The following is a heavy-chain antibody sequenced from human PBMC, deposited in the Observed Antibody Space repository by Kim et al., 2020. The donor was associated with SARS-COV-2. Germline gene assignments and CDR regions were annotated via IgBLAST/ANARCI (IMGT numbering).Heavy chain of an antibody. J-gene: IGHJ6*02. CDR2: INPSGGST. Sequence: ASVKVSCKASGYTFTSYYMHWVRQAPGQGLEWMGIINPSGGSTSYAQKFQGRVTMTRDTSTSTVYMELSSLRSEDTAVYYCASDAIVVVPAAMSYGMDVWGQGTTGTVSS. V-gene: IGHV1-46*01. D-gene: IGHD2-2*01. CDR3: ASDAIVVVPAAMSYGMDV. CDR1: GYTFTSYY.